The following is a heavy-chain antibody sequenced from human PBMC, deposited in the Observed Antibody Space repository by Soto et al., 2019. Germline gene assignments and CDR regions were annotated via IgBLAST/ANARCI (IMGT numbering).Heavy chain of an antibody. J-gene: IGHJ5*02. CDR3: VRAACLHAYVSARYSCFPFDP. V-gene: IGHV4-38-2*01. Sequence: PSETLSLTCAVSGYSISSGYYWGWIRHPPGKGLEWIGSIYHSGSTYYNPSLKSRVTISVDTSKNQFSLKLSSVSAADTAVYYCVRAACLHAYVSARYSCFPFDPWRHGILVTVSS. CDR2: IYHSGST. D-gene: IGHD3-16*01. CDR1: GYSISSGYY.